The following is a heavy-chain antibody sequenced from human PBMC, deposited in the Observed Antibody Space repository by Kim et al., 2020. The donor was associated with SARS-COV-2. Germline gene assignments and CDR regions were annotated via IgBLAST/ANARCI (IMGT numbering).Heavy chain of an antibody. CDR3: MRGGWGWVWDH. V-gene: IGHV3-23*01. J-gene: IGHJ4*02. D-gene: IGHD2-21*01. CDR1: GFTFTGYS. Sequence: GGSLRLSCITSGFTFTGYSMSWVRQAPGKGLEWVSSIDGSDGKTYHVDPVKGRFTISRDNSKNTLYLQMSNLRADDTAVYYCMRGGWGWVWDHWGQGSLVTVSS. CDR2: IDGSDGKT.